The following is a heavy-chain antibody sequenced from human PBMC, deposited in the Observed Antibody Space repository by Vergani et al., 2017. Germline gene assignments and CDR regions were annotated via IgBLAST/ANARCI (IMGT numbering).Heavy chain of an antibody. Sequence: QVQLVESGGGVVQPGESLRLSCAASGFPFRTYCMHLVLQAPGKGLEWVAFIQKDGIDKFYADSVRGRFTISRDISKHTHYLEMNSLSAEDTALYHCVKDHPVFDEWGRGTLVSVS. J-gene: IGHJ4*02. V-gene: IGHV3-30*02. CDR1: GFPFRTYC. CDR2: IQKDGIDK. CDR3: VKDHPVFDE.